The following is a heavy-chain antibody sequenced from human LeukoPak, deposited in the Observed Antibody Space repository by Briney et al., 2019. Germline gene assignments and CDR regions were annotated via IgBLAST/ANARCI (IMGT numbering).Heavy chain of an antibody. V-gene: IGHV3-30*02. CDR1: GFTFSSYG. CDR3: ARDGRLDGYNSAFDI. D-gene: IGHD5-24*01. J-gene: IGHJ3*02. Sequence: GGSLRLSCAASGFTFSSYGMHWVRQAPGKGLEWVAFIRYDGSNKYYADSVKGRFTISRDNSKNTLYLQMNSLRAEDTAVYYCARDGRLDGYNSAFDIWGQGTMVTVSS. CDR2: IRYDGSNK.